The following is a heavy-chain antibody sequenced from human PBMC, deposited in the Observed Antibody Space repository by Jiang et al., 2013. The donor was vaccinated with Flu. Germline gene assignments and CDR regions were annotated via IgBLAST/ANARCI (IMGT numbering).Heavy chain of an antibody. CDR2: IYYSGST. Sequence: GPGLVKPSETLSLTCTVSGGSISSYYWSWIRQPPGKGLEWIGYIYYSGSTNYNPSLKSRVTISVDTSKNQFSLKLSSVTAADTAMYYCARHVWSSSWSKSRYFDYWGQGTLVTVSS. CDR1: GGSISSYY. D-gene: IGHD6-13*01. V-gene: IGHV4-59*08. J-gene: IGHJ4*02. CDR3: ARHVWSSSWSKSRYFDY.